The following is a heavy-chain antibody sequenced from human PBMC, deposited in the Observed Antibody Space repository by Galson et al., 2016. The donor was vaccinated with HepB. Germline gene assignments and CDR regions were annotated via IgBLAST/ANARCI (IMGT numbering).Heavy chain of an antibody. D-gene: IGHD6-13*01. CDR1: GYTFTTSG. Sequence: SVKVSCKASGYTFTTSGISWVRQAPGQGLEWMAWISAYSGNTNYAQKFQGRVTLTKDTSASTVYMELRSLRSDDTAIYYCARDSDAALDYWGQGARVTVSS. V-gene: IGHV1-18*01. CDR2: ISAYSGNT. J-gene: IGHJ4*02. CDR3: ARDSDAALDY.